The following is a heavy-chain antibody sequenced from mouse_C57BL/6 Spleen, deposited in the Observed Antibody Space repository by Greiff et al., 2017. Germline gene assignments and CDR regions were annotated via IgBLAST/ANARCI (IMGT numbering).Heavy chain of an antibody. Sequence: EVKLMESGEGLVKPGGSLKLSCAASGFTFSSYAMSWVRQTPEKRLEWVAYISSGGDYIYYADTVKGRFTISRDNARNTLYLQMSSLKSEDTAMYYCTREDYGSSFDYWGQGTTLTVSS. CDR2: ISSGGDYI. CDR3: TREDYGSSFDY. V-gene: IGHV5-9-1*02. D-gene: IGHD1-1*01. J-gene: IGHJ2*01. CDR1: GFTFSSYA.